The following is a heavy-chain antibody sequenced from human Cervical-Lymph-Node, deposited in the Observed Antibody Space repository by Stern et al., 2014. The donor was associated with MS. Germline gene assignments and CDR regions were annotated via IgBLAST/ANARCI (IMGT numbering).Heavy chain of an antibody. CDR3: ARGGGLVGYFDY. V-gene: IGHV1-69*06. CDR1: GENFSSYD. Sequence: VQVVESGAEVKKPGSSVKVSCKASGENFSSYDINWVRKVPGQGLEWMGGITPVFGTTNYAQKFQGRVTITADKSTNTAYMELMTLRSEDTAVYYCARGGGLVGYFDYWGQGTLVSVSS. CDR2: ITPVFGTT. J-gene: IGHJ4*02. D-gene: IGHD1-26*01.